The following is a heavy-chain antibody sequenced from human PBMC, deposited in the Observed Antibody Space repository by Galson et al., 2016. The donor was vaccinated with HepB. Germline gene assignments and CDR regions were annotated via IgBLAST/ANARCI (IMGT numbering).Heavy chain of an antibody. CDR2: VNPTDGST. D-gene: IGHD2-8*01. Sequence: SVKVSCKASGGSFSSYTFSWVRQAPGQGLEWMGMVNPTDGSTTYARDFQGGVSMTSDTSTSTVYLDLGSLRSEDTAVYYCAPIRGHFTDGFDYWGQGTLVTVS. CDR3: APIRGHFTDGFDY. V-gene: IGHV1-46*01. J-gene: IGHJ4*02. CDR1: GGSFSSYT.